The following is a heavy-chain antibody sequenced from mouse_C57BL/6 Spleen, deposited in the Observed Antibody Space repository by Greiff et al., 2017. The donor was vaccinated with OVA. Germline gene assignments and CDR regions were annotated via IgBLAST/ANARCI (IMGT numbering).Heavy chain of an antibody. V-gene: IGHV1-54*01. J-gene: IGHJ2*01. Sequence: QVQLQQSGAELVRPGTSVKVSCKASGYAFTNYLIEWVKQRPGQGLEWCGVINPGSGGTIYNEKFKGKATLTADKSSSTAYIQLSSLTSEYPSVYFYARGEKDYWGQGTTLTVSS. CDR2: INPGSGGT. CDR3: ARGEKDY. CDR1: GYAFTNYL.